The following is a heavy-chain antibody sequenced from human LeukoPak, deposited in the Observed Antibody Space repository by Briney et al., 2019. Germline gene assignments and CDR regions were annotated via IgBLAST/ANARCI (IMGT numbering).Heavy chain of an antibody. CDR1: GFTFSSYS. Sequence: GGSLRLSCAASGFTFSSYSMNWVRQAPGKGLEWVSYISSSSSTIYYADSVKGRFTISRDNAKNSLYLQMNSLRAEDTAVYYCARDRYCSSTSCSGSSRIWNYFDYWGLGTLVTVSS. CDR3: ARDRYCSSTSCSGSSRIWNYFDY. V-gene: IGHV3-48*01. D-gene: IGHD2-2*01. J-gene: IGHJ4*02. CDR2: ISSSSSTI.